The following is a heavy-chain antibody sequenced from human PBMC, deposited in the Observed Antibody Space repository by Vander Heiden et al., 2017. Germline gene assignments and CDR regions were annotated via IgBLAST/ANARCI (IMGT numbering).Heavy chain of an antibody. CDR2: IYYSGST. CDR1: GLSVNTYSY. J-gene: IGHJ4*02. V-gene: IGHV4-39*01. Sequence: QLQMQESGPGLVKPSETLSLICSVTGLSVNTYSYWGWIRQPPGGGLEWLGTIYYSGSTYYNPSLKGRVTLTIDTSQTQFSLKLRSVTAADTATYYCARHGIWSGLVTPFENWGQGTPVTVSP. CDR3: ARHGIWSGLVTPFEN. D-gene: IGHD3-3*01.